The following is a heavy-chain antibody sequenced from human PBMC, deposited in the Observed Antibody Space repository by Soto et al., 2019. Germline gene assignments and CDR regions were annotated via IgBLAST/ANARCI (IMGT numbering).Heavy chain of an antibody. CDR2: INAGNGNT. J-gene: IGHJ6*03. V-gene: IGHV1-3*01. D-gene: IGHD2-2*01. CDR3: ARDEIVVVPAASALPFPGEKDYYYYYYMDV. CDR1: GYTFTSYA. Sequence: GASVKVSCKASGYTFTSYAMHWVRQAPGQRLEWMGWINAGNGNTKYSQKFQGRVTITRDTSASTAYMELSSLRSEDTAVYYCARDEIVVVPAASALPFPGEKDYYYYYYMDVWGKGTTVTVSS.